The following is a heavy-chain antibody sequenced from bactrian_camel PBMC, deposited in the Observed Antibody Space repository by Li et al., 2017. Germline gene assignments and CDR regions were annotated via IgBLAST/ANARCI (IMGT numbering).Heavy chain of an antibody. Sequence: HVQLVESGGGLVQPGGSLRLSCKYSGYRYSRLCVAWFRQAPGKVREAVAAITTGGSSVMYHDSVKGRFTISRESGKNTVHLQMNSLIPEDSGVYYCAGDRSYGAWYMESQYRYWGRGTQVTVS. CDR3: AGDRSYGAWYMESQYRY. CDR2: ITTGGSSV. D-gene: IGHD6*01. V-gene: IGHV3S53*01. J-gene: IGHJ4*01. CDR1: GYRYSRLC.